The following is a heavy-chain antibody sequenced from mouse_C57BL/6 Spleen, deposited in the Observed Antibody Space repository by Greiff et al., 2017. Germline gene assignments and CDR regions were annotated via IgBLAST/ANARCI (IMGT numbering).Heavy chain of an antibody. CDR2: IWGVGST. CDR3: ASESYYYGSRFAY. J-gene: IGHJ3*01. CDR1: GFSLTSYG. Sequence: QGQLKQSGPGLVAPSQSLSITCTVSGFSLTSYGVDWVRQSPGKGLEWLGVIWGVGSTNYNSALKSRLSISKDNSKSQVFLKMNSLQTDDTAMYYCASESYYYGSRFAYWGQGTLVTVSA. V-gene: IGHV2-6*01. D-gene: IGHD1-1*01.